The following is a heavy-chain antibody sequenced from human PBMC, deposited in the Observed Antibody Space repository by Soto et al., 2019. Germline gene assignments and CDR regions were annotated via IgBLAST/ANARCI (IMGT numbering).Heavy chain of an antibody. CDR2: ISVSGDRT. J-gene: IGHJ4*02. V-gene: IGHV3-23*01. CDR3: AKTLFSSGGFFDS. D-gene: IGHD2-15*01. Sequence: PGGSLRLSCAASGFTFTSYAMCWVRQAPGKGLEWVSSISVSGDRTFYADSVKGRFTISRDNSRNTLHLQMNSLRAEDTATYYCAKTLFSSGGFFDSWGQGTLVTVSS. CDR1: GFTFTSYA.